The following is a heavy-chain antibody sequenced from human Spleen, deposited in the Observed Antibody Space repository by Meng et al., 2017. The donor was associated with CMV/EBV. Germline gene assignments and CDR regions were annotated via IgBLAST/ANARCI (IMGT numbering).Heavy chain of an antibody. J-gene: IGHJ4*02. Sequence: GGSLRLSCSVSGGSIGTYYWSWIRQPPGKGLEWVSSISSTSTYIYYADSVKGRFTISRDNAKNSLYLQMNSLRAEDTAVYYCASEAPSSRYSGSYYDSDYWGQGTLVTVSS. V-gene: IGHV3-21*01. D-gene: IGHD1-26*01. CDR1: GGSIGTYY. CDR2: ISSTSTYI. CDR3: ASEAPSSRYSGSYYDSDY.